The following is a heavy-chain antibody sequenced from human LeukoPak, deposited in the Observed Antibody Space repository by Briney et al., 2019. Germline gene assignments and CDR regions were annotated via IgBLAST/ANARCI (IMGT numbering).Heavy chain of an antibody. CDR1: GFTVSSNY. V-gene: IGHV3-53*01. CDR3: ARFSSGSFDY. Sequence: GGSLRLSCAASGFTVSSNYMSWVRQAPGKGLEWVSVIYTGGSTYYADSVKGRFTISRDNSKNTLYLQMSSLRAEGTAVYYCARFSSGSFDYWGQGTLVTASS. D-gene: IGHD1-26*01. CDR2: IYTGGST. J-gene: IGHJ4*02.